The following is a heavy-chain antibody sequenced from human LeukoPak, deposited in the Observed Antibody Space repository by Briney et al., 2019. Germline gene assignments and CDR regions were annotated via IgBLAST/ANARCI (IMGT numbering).Heavy chain of an antibody. CDR1: GFTFSSYW. J-gene: IGHJ4*02. D-gene: IGHD6-13*01. CDR3: ARDVRWQQLDY. V-gene: IGHV3-7*01. Sequence: GGSLRLSCAASGFTFSSYWMSWVRQAPGKGLELVSNIKQDGSEKYYVDSVKGRFTISRDNAKNSLYLQMNSLRAEDTAVYYCARDVRWQQLDYWGQGTLVTVSS. CDR2: IKQDGSEK.